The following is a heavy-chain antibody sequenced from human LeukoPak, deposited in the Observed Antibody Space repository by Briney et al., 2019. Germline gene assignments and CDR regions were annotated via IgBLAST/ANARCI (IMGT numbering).Heavy chain of an antibody. CDR1: GYTFTSYG. D-gene: IGHD3-22*01. CDR2: ISAYNGNT. V-gene: IGHV1-18*01. J-gene: IGHJ5*02. Sequence: ASVKVSCKASGYTFTSYGISWVRQAPGQGLEWMGWISAYNGNTNYAQKLQGRVTMTTDTSTSTAYMELRSLRSADTAVYYCARDYYDSSGYHNWFDPWGQGTLVTVSS. CDR3: ARDYYDSSGYHNWFDP.